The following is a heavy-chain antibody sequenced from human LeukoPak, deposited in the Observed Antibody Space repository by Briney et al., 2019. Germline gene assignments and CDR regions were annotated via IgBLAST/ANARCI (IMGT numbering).Heavy chain of an antibody. V-gene: IGHV3-11*01. CDR2: ISSSGSAI. CDR1: GFTFSDYY. CDR3: AKGLFDSSGYSEHFDY. J-gene: IGHJ4*02. Sequence: GGSLRLSCAASGFTFSDYYMSWIRQAPGKGLEWVSYISSSGSAIYYADSVKGRFTISRDNSRDTLNLQMNSLRAEDTAVYYCAKGLFDSSGYSEHFDYCGQGTQVTVSS. D-gene: IGHD3-22*01.